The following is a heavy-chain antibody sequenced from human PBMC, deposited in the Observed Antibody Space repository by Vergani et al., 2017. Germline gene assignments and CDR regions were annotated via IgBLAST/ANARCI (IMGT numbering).Heavy chain of an antibody. J-gene: IGHJ6*02. Sequence: QVQLQESGPGLVKPSQTLSLTCTVSGGSISRGGYYWSWIRQHPGKGLEWIGYIHYSGSTYYNPSLKSRVTISVDTSKNQFSRKLSSVTAADTAVYYCASRRGRNYYYGMDVWGQGTTVTVSS. D-gene: IGHD2-15*01. V-gene: IGHV4-31*03. CDR3: ASRRGRNYYYGMDV. CDR2: IHYSGST. CDR1: GGSISRGGYY.